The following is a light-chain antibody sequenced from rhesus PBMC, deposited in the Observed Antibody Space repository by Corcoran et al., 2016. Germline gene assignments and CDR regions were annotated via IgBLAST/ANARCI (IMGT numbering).Light chain of an antibody. CDR1: ENVNNY. Sequence: DIQMTQSPSSLSASVGDRVTITCRASENVNNYLNWYQQKPGRAPKLLIYKASTLQSGVPSRFIGNGSGTDYTFTSSRLQPEDVATYYCQHGYGTPRTFGQGTKVEIK. CDR3: QHGYGTPRT. CDR2: KAS. J-gene: IGKJ1*01. V-gene: IGKV1-74*01.